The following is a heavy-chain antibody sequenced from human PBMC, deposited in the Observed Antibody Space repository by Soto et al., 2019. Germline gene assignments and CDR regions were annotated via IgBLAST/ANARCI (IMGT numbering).Heavy chain of an antibody. CDR2: IIPIFGTA. V-gene: IGHV1-69*13. Sequence: SVKVSCKASGGTFSSYAISWVRQAPGQGLEWMGGIIPIFGTANYAQKFQGRVTITADESTSTAYMELSSLRSEDTAVYYCATPFAYCGGDCSDPPYYYYYGMDVWGQGTTVTV. CDR3: ATPFAYCGGDCSDPPYYYYYGMDV. CDR1: GGTFSSYA. J-gene: IGHJ6*02. D-gene: IGHD2-21*02.